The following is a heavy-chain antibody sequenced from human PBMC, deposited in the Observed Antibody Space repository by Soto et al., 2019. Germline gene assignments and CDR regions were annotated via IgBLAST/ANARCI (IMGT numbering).Heavy chain of an antibody. V-gene: IGHV2-70*11. CDR2: IDWDDDK. Sequence: SGPTLVNPTQTLTLTCTFSGFSLSTSGMCVSWIRQPPGKALEWLARIDWDDDKYYSTSLKTRLTISKDTSKNQVVLTMTNMDPVDTATYYCARIKWLPHGYYYYGMDVWGQGTTVTVSS. CDR3: ARIKWLPHGYYYYGMDV. J-gene: IGHJ6*02. D-gene: IGHD6-19*01. CDR1: GFSLSTSGMC.